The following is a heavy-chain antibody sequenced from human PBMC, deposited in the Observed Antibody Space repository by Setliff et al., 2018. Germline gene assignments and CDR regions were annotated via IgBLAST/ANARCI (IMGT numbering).Heavy chain of an antibody. CDR2: ISGYGSRT. D-gene: IGHD6-19*01. V-gene: IGHV3-53*01. J-gene: IGHJ4*02. CDR1: GFTVSSNY. CDR3: AREARMGCFDY. Sequence: PGGSLRLSCAVSGFTVSSNYMSWVRQAPGKGLEWVSGISGYGSRTYYADSVKGRFTISRDNAKNTLYLQMNSLRAEDTALYYCAREARMGCFDYWGQGTPVTVSS.